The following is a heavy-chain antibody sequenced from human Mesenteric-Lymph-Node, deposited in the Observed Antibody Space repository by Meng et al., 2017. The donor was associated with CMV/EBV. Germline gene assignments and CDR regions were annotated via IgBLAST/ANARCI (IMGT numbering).Heavy chain of an antibody. V-gene: IGHV4-39*01. J-gene: IGHJ6*02. Sequence: SETLSLTCTVSGGSITSSNFYWGWIRQPPGKGLEWIASIYYSGTTYYNPSLKSRVTISVDTSKNQFSLRLNSVTAADTAVYYCVRHVILGLGYGMDVWGQGTTVTVSS. CDR3: VRHVILGLGYGMDV. D-gene: IGHD3-16*01. CDR1: GGSITSSNFY. CDR2: IYYSGTT.